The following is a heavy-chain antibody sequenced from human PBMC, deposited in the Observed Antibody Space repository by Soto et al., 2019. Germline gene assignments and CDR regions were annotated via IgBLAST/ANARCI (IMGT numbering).Heavy chain of an antibody. D-gene: IGHD3-22*01. J-gene: IGHJ5*02. CDR2: IYYSGST. V-gene: IGHV4-30-4*01. CDR3: ARDLGLSGYWWFDP. CDR1: GASLSSGNYY. Sequence: QVQLQESGPGLVKPSQTLSLTCTVSGASLSSGNYYWSWIRQPPGKGLEWIGYIYYSGSTYYSPSLKSRVTISVDTSKNQFSLRLSSVTAADTAVYYCARDLGLSGYWWFDPWGQGTLVTVSS.